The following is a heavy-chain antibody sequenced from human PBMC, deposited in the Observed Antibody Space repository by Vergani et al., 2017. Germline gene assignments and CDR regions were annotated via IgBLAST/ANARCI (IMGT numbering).Heavy chain of an antibody. V-gene: IGHV3-23*01. CDR2: ISGSGVSA. Sequence: EVQLLESGGGLVQPGGSLRLTCAASEFTFSNYAMNWVRQAPGKGLEWVSGISGSGVSAYYTDSVKGRFSISKDSAKNLVYLQMNSLRAEDTAVYYCARENIVVGVSEYWGQGTLVTVSS. D-gene: IGHD2-2*01. CDR3: ARENIVVGVSEY. CDR1: EFTFSNYA. J-gene: IGHJ4*02.